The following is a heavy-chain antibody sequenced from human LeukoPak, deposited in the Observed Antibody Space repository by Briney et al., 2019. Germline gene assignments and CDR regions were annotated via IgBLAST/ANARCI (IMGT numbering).Heavy chain of an antibody. CDR1: GFTLSSYE. V-gene: IGHV3-48*03. CDR3: ARESAYCSSTSCPDAFDI. CDR2: VSSSGNTI. J-gene: IGHJ3*02. D-gene: IGHD2-2*01. Sequence: GGSLRLSCAASGFTLSSYEMNWVRQAPGKGLEWVSYVSSSGNTIYYADSVKGRFTISRDNAKNSLYLQMNSLRAEDTAVYYCARESAYCSSTSCPDAFDIWGQGTMVTVSS.